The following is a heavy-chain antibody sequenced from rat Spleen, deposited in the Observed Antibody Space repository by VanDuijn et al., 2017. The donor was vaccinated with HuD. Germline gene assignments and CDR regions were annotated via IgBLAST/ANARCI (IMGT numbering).Heavy chain of an antibody. J-gene: IGHJ2*01. CDR2: IRTSGGST. CDR3: VRAVFDY. CDR1: GFTFSHYD. V-gene: IGHV5S23*01. Sequence: EVQLVESDGGLVQPGRSLKLSCAASGFTFSHYDMAWVRQAPAKGLEWIASIRTSGGSTYYRDSVKGRFTVSRDNANSTLYLQMDSLRSEDTATYYCVRAVFDYWGQGVMVTVSS.